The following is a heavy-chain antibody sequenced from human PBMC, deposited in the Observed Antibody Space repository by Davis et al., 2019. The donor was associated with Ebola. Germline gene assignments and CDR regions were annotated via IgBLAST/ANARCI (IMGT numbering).Heavy chain of an antibody. D-gene: IGHD6-13*01. CDR3: AKHGGGEYSSSWHFDY. CDR2: ISGSGGST. J-gene: IGHJ4*02. Sequence: GESLKISCAASGFTFTSHVMTWVCPAPGKGLELVSAISGSGGSTYYADSVKGRFTISRDNSKNTLYLQMNSLRAEDTAVYYCAKHGGGEYSSSWHFDYGGQGTLVTVAS. CDR1: GFTFTSHV. V-gene: IGHV3-23*01.